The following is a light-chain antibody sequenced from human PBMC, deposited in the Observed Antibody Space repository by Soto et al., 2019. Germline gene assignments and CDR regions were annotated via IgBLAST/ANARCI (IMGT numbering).Light chain of an antibody. CDR3: QQYYSTPRT. CDR2: WAS. Sequence: DIVMTQSPDSLAVSLGERATINCKSSQSVLYSSNNKNYLAWYQQKPGQPPKLLLYWASTRESGVPDRFSGSGSGTDFPLTISSLQAEDVAVYYCQQYYSTPRTFGQVTKVEIK. V-gene: IGKV4-1*01. J-gene: IGKJ1*01. CDR1: QSVLYSSNNKNY.